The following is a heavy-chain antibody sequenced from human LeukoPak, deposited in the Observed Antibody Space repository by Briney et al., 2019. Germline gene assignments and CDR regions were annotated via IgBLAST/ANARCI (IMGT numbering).Heavy chain of an antibody. CDR1: GFTFSSYA. D-gene: IGHD3-3*01. V-gene: IGHV3-23*01. CDR3: ARGFGNTYGNFDY. Sequence: GGSLRLSCAASGFTFSSYAMSWVRQAPGKGLEWVSAISGSGGSTYYADSVKGQFTISRDNFKNTLYLQMNSLRAEDTAVYYCARGFGNTYGNFDYWGRGTLVTVSA. CDR2: ISGSGGST. J-gene: IGHJ4*01.